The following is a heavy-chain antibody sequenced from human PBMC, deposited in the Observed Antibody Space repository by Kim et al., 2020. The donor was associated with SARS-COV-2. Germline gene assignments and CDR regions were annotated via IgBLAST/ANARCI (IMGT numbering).Heavy chain of an antibody. V-gene: IGHV4-30-2*04. D-gene: IGHD3-22*01. J-gene: IGHJ6*02. Sequence: NPSIGSRVTLSVDTSKNQFSLRVTSVTAADTAVYYCARVSTVVIPYGLDVWGQGSTVTVSS. CDR3: ARVSTVVIPYGLDV.